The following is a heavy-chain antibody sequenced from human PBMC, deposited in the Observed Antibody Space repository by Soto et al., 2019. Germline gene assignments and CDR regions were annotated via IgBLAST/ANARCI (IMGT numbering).Heavy chain of an antibody. Sequence: SVKVSCKASGGTFSSYAISWVRQAPGQGLEWMGGIIPIFGTANYAQKFQGRVTITADESTSTAYMELSSLRSEDTAVYYCASSFIGYYGSGSYNWFDPWGQGTLVTVSS. CDR3: ASSFIGYYGSGSYNWFDP. CDR2: IIPIFGTA. V-gene: IGHV1-69*13. D-gene: IGHD3-10*01. CDR1: GGTFSSYA. J-gene: IGHJ5*02.